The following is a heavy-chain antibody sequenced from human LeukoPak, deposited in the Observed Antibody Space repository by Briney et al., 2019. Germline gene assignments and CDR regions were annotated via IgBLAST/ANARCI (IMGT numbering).Heavy chain of an antibody. CDR3: ARDRAAVAPDHWFDP. Sequence: ASVKVSCKASGYTFTSYGISWVRQAPGQGREGMGWISAYNGNTNYAQKLQGRVTMTTDTSTSTAYMELRSLRSDDTAVYYCARDRAAVAPDHWFDPWGQGTLVTVSS. V-gene: IGHV1-18*01. CDR2: ISAYNGNT. D-gene: IGHD6-19*01. CDR1: GYTFTSYG. J-gene: IGHJ5*02.